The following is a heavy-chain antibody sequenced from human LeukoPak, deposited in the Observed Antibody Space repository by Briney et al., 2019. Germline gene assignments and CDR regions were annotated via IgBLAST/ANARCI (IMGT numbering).Heavy chain of an antibody. D-gene: IGHD3-9*01. J-gene: IGHJ5*02. CDR3: AKGLAHTLNWFDP. V-gene: IGHV3-23*01. CDR2: ISGSGGST. CDR1: GGSISSSSYY. Sequence: ETLSLTCTVSGGSISSSSYYWGWVRQAPGKGLEWVSAISGSGGSTYYADSVKGRFTISRDNSKNTMYLQMNSLRAEDTAVYYCAKGLAHTLNWFDPWGQGTLVTVSS.